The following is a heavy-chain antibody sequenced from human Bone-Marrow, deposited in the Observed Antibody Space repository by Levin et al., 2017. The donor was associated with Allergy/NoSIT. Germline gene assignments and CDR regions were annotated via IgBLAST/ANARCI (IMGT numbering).Heavy chain of an antibody. CDR1: GFTFRDYW. CDR3: ARKLRGSSAYDAFDV. V-gene: IGHV3-7*03. J-gene: IGHJ3*01. CDR2: IDQDGSQK. D-gene: IGHD5-12*01. Sequence: SCAATGFTFRDYWMTWVRQPPGRGLEWVANIDQDGSQKYYVDSVKGRFTISRDNAKNSVDLQMNYLRDDDTAVYYCARKLRGSSAYDAFDVWGHGTMVTFSS.